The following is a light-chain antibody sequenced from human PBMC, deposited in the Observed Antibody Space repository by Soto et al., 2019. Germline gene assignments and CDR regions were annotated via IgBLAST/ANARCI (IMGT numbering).Light chain of an antibody. CDR2: EGS. CDR3: CSYAGSSTFHVV. Sequence: QSALTQPASVSGSPGQSITISCTGTSSDVGSYNLVSWYQQHPDKAPKLMIYEGSKRPSGVSNRFSGSKSGNTASLTISGLQAEDEADYYCCSYAGSSTFHVVFGGGTKITVL. V-gene: IGLV2-23*03. J-gene: IGLJ2*01. CDR1: SSDVGSYNL.